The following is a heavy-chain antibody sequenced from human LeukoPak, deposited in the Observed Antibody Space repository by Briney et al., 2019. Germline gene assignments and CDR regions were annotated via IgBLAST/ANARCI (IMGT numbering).Heavy chain of an antibody. J-gene: IGHJ4*02. CDR2: INPNSGGT. D-gene: IGHD3-22*01. CDR1: GYTFTGYY. CDR3: AREGYYDSSGHSGFDY. Sequence: ASVKVSCKASGYTFTGYYMHWVRQAPGQGLEWMGRINPNSGGTNYAQKFQGRVTMTRDTSISTAYMELSRLRSDDTAVYYCAREGYYDSSGHSGFDYWGQRTLVTVSS. V-gene: IGHV1-2*06.